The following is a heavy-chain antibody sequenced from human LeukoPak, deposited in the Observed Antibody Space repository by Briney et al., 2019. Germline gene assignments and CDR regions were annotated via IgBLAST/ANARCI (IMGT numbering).Heavy chain of an antibody. J-gene: IGHJ4*02. Sequence: PGRSLRLSCTASGFRFGDYAMSWFRQAPGKGLEWVGFIRGKPRGGTTEYAASVKGRFTISRDDSKSIAYLQMNSLKTEDTGVYYCTRDLSFIGYCTSTSCLWGQGTLVTVSS. CDR1: GFRFGDYA. CDR2: IRGKPRGGTT. CDR3: TRDLSFIGYCTSTSCL. V-gene: IGHV3-49*03. D-gene: IGHD2-2*01.